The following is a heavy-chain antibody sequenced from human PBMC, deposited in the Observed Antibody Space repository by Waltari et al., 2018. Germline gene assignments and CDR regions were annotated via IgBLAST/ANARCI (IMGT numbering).Heavy chain of an antibody. CDR2: ISYDGSNK. CDR3: ASGLVVVAATPLDY. J-gene: IGHJ4*02. Sequence: QVQLVESGGGVVQPGRSLRLSCAASGFTFSSYAMHWVRQAPGKGLEWVAVISYDGSNKYYADSVKGRFTISRDNSKNTLYLQMNSLRAEDTAVYYCASGLVVVAATPLDYWGQGTLVTVSS. D-gene: IGHD2-15*01. V-gene: IGHV3-30-3*01. CDR1: GFTFSSYA.